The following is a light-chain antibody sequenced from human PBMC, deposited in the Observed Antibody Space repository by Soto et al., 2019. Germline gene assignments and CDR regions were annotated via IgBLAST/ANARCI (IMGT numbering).Light chain of an antibody. J-gene: IGKJ1*01. Sequence: DIQMTQSPSTLSGSVGDRVTITCRASQTISSWLAWYQQKPGKAPKLLIYKASTLQSGVPSRFSGSGSGTEFTLTISSLQHEDFAVYYCQHYYYWTPWTFGQGTKVDIK. V-gene: IGKV1-5*03. CDR3: QHYYYWTPWT. CDR2: KAS. CDR1: QTISSW.